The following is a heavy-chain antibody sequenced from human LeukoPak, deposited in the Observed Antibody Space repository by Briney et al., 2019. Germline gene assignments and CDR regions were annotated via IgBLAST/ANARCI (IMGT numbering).Heavy chain of an antibody. Sequence: PSETLSLTCTVSGGSISSYYWSWIRQPPGKRLEWIGYIFNSGSINYNPSLRSRVTMSLDTSRDQFFLRLNSVTAADTAIYYCASRPAGTTWYGVFDYWSQGTRVTVSS. CDR3: ASRPAGTTWYGVFDY. J-gene: IGHJ4*02. D-gene: IGHD6-13*01. CDR2: IFNSGSI. V-gene: IGHV4-59*01. CDR1: GGSISSYY.